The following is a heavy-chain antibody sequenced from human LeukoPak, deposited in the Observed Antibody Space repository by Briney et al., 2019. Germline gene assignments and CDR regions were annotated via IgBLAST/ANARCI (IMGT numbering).Heavy chain of an antibody. D-gene: IGHD5-18*01. CDR2: ISDSGEHT. CDR1: GFRLSSYG. Sequence: GGSLRLSCSASGFRLSSYGMSWVRQAPGKGLEWVSGISDSGEHTHYADSVKGRFSTSRDTSTNTLFMQMNSLRVEDTAIYYCAKRPGYSYGYSDYWGQGTLVTVSS. V-gene: IGHV3-23*01. J-gene: IGHJ4*02. CDR3: AKRPGYSYGYSDY.